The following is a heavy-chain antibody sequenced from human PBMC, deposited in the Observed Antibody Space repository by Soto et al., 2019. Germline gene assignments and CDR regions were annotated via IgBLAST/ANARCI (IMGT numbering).Heavy chain of an antibody. J-gene: IGHJ3*02. CDR1: GFTVSSNY. V-gene: IGHV3-53*02. CDR3: ARDLDYGDYVRWAFDI. Sequence: EVQLVETGGGLIQPGGSLRLSCAASGFTVSSNYMSWVRQAPGKGLEWVSVIYSGGSTYYADSVKGRFTISRDNSKNTLYRQMSSLRAEDTAVYYCARDLDYGDYVRWAFDIWGQGTMVTVS. CDR2: IYSGGST. D-gene: IGHD4-17*01.